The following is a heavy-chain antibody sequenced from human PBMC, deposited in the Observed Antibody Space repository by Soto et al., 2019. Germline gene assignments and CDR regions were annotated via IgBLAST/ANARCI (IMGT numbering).Heavy chain of an antibody. CDR3: AREGALKPFSS. CDR1: GFTFTSYY. Sequence: GGSLRLSCAASGFTFTSYYMSWVRQAQGKGLEWVANVNEDGSERYYVDSVKGRFTVSRDNAKNSLYLQMNSLRAEDTAVYYCAREGALKPFSSWGQGALVTVSS. V-gene: IGHV3-7*01. J-gene: IGHJ5*02. CDR2: VNEDGSER.